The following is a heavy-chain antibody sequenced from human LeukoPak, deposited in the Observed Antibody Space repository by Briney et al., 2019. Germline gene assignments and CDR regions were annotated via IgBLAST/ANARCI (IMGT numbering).Heavy chain of an antibody. CDR1: GFTFSSYG. D-gene: IGHD2-2*01. CDR3: ARDGRYCSSTSCYVGWFDP. CDR2: IWYDGSNK. V-gene: IGHV3-33*01. Sequence: GGSLRLSCAASGFTFSSYGMHWVRQAPGKGLEWVAVIWYDGSNKYYADSVKGRFTISRDNSKNTLYLQMNSLRAEDTAVYYCARDGRYCSSTSCYVGWFDPWGQGTLVTVSS. J-gene: IGHJ5*02.